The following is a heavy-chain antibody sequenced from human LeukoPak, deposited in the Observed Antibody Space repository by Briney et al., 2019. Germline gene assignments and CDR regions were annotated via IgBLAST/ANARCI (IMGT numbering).Heavy chain of an antibody. CDR3: STTMVRGPIDC. J-gene: IGHJ4*02. V-gene: IGHV3-15*01. CDR1: GFTFSNAW. D-gene: IGHD3-10*01. Sequence: PGGSLRLSCAASGFTFSNAWMTWVRQAPGKGLEWVGRIKSKTDGGATDYAAPVKGRFTISRDDSKNTLYLQMNSLKPEDTAVYYCSTTMVRGPIDCWGQGTLVTVSS. CDR2: IKSKTDGGAT.